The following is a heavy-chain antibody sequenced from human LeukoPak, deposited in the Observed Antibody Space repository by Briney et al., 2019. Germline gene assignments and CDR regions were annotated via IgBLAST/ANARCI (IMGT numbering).Heavy chain of an antibody. CDR3: AKDPGRVTATRAEYFQH. D-gene: IGHD2-21*02. Sequence: GGSLRLSCAASGFTFDDCAMHWVRQAPGKGLEWVSGISWNSGSIGYADSVKGRFTISRDNAKNSLYLQMNSLRAEDTALYYCAKDPGRVTATRAEYFQHWGQGTLVTVSS. V-gene: IGHV3-9*01. CDR2: ISWNSGSI. CDR1: GFTFDDCA. J-gene: IGHJ1*01.